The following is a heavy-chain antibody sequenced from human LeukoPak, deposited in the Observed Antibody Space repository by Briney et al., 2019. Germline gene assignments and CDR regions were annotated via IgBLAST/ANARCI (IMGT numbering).Heavy chain of an antibody. J-gene: IGHJ6*02. CDR1: GFTFSNYA. Sequence: PGGSPRLSCAASGFTFSNYAMHWVRQAPGKGLEWVAVISDDGSNKYYADSVKGRFTISRDNSKNTFYVQMNSLRPEDTAVYYCARDFRIVGPSSGHYYRMDVWGQGTTVTVSS. V-gene: IGHV3-30-3*01. CDR3: ARDFRIVGPSSGHYYRMDV. CDR2: ISDDGSNK. D-gene: IGHD1-26*01.